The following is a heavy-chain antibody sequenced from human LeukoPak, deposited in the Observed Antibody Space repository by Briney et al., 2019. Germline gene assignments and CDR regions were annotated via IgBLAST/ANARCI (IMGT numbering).Heavy chain of an antibody. CDR3: ARDRAVTQVWFEFDS. Sequence: QPGGSLRFSCAGSGFSVSNYYMNWVRQAPGKGLEGVSLIRDSGATFYAASVKGRFTISRDNSKNTKDLHMNRMRVEDTAVYFCARDRAVTQVWFEFDSWGQGTQVTVSS. CDR1: GFSVSNYY. CDR2: IRDSGAT. J-gene: IGHJ5*01. D-gene: IGHD3-10*01. V-gene: IGHV3-53*05.